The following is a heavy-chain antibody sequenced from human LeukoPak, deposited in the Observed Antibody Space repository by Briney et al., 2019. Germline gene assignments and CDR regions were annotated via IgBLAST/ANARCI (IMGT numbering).Heavy chain of an antibody. V-gene: IGHV3-30*03. CDR3: ARSSGYSSGWYDY. CDR1: GFTFSSYY. CDR2: ISYDGRNK. J-gene: IGHJ4*02. D-gene: IGHD6-19*01. Sequence: GGSLRLSCAASGFTFSSYYMHWVRQAPGKGLEWVAIISYDGRNKYYADSVKGRFTISRDNSKNTLYLQMNSLRAEDTAVYYCARSSGYSSGWYDYWGQGTLVTVSS.